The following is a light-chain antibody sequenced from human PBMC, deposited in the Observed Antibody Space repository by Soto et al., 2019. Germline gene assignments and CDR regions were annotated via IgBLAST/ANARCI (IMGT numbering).Light chain of an antibody. J-gene: IGLJ2*01. CDR1: GSDVGGYNY. Sequence: QPVLTQPASVSGSPGQSITISCTGTGSDVGGYNYVSWYQQHPGKAPKLLICDVTNRPSGVSNRFSGSKSGNTASLTISGLQTEDEADYYCSSFASSIPLVFGGGTKLTVL. V-gene: IGLV2-14*03. CDR3: SSFASSIPLV. CDR2: DVT.